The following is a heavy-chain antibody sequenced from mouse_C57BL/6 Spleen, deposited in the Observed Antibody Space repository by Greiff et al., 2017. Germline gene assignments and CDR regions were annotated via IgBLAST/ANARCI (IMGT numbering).Heavy chain of an antibody. CDR3: ANSNYFYYAMDY. J-gene: IGHJ4*01. D-gene: IGHD2-5*01. CDR1: GYAFTNYL. CDR2: INPGSGGT. V-gene: IGHV1-54*01. Sequence: VKLMESGAELVRPGTSVKVSCKASGYAFTNYLIEWVKQRPGQGLEWIGVINPGSGGTNYNEKFKGKATLTADKSSSTAYMQLSSLTSEDSAVYFCANSNYFYYAMDYWGQGTSVTVSS.